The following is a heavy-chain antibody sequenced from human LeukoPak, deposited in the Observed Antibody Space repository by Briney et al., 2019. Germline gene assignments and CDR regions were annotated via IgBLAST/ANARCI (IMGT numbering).Heavy chain of an antibody. V-gene: IGHV1-46*01. D-gene: IGHD3-22*01. CDR2: INPSGGFT. CDR1: GYTFSTHW. Sequence: ASVKVSCKASGYTFSTHWMHWVRQAPGQGLEWMGIINPSGGFTSYAQKFQGRVTVTRDMSTSTVYMELSNLRSEDTAVYYCGRVAQHRYYYDTSAYRYYFDYWGQGTLVTVSS. CDR3: GRVAQHRYYYDTSAYRYYFDY. J-gene: IGHJ4*02.